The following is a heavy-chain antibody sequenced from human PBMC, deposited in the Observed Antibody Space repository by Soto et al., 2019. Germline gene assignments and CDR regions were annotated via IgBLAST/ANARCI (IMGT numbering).Heavy chain of an antibody. J-gene: IGHJ4*02. CDR1: GGSFSGYN. CDR2: INHSGST. CDR3: ARGIPPEGPYIAYCGGDCYSPGHGIDY. V-gene: IGHV4-34*01. Sequence: SETLSLTCAVYGGSFSGYNWNWIRQPPGKGLEWIGEINHSGSTKYNPSLKSRVTISVDTSKNQFSLKLNSVTAADTAVYYCARGIPPEGPYIAYCGGDCYSPGHGIDYWGQGTLVTVSS. D-gene: IGHD2-21*02.